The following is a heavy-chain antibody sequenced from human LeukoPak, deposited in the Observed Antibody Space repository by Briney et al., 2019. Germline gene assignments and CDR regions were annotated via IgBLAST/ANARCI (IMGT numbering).Heavy chain of an antibody. V-gene: IGHV3-66*01. CDR3: ARETYYGSGSYSDFALDY. Sequence: GGSLRLSCAASGFTVSSNYMSWVRQAPGKGLEWVSVIYSGGSTYYADSVKGRFTISRDNAKNSVYLQMNSLRAEDTAVYYCARETYYGSGSYSDFALDYWGQGTLVTVSS. CDR2: IYSGGST. J-gene: IGHJ4*02. D-gene: IGHD3-10*01. CDR1: GFTVSSNY.